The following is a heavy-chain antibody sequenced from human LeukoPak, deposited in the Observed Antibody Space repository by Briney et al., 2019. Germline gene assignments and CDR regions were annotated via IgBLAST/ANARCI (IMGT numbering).Heavy chain of an antibody. CDR1: GGSFSGYY. Sequence: PSETLSLTCAVYGGSFSGYYWSWIRQPPGKGLEWIGEINHSGSTNYNPSLKSRVTISVDTSKNQFSLKLSSVTAADAAVYYCARDPQGAARHHYYGMDVWGQGTTVTVSS. J-gene: IGHJ6*02. D-gene: IGHD6-6*01. V-gene: IGHV4-34*01. CDR2: INHSGST. CDR3: ARDPQGAARHHYYGMDV.